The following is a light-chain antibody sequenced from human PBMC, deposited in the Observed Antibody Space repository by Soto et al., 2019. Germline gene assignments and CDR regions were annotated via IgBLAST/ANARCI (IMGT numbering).Light chain of an antibody. CDR1: PSVSSMY. CDR3: QQYGNSRWT. V-gene: IGKV3-20*01. CDR2: GAS. Sequence: EIVLTQSPGTLSLSPGERATLSCRASPSVSSMYLAWYQQKPGQGPRLRISGASTRDTGIPDRFSGSGSGTELTLTISILEPEDFVVYYCQQYGNSRWTFGQGTNVEIK. J-gene: IGKJ1*01.